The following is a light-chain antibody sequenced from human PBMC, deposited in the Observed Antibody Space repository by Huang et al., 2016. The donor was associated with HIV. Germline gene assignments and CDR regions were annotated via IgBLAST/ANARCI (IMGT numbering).Light chain of an antibody. CDR1: QSVNNNY. J-gene: IGKJ1*01. V-gene: IGKV3-20*01. CDR3: QQYSSSSWT. CDR2: GAA. Sequence: EVVLTQSPGTLSLSPGERATLSCRASQSVNNNYLAWYQQKRGQSPRLLIYGAASRATGIPDRCSGSGSGTDFTLTINRLEPEDFAVYYCQQYSSSSWTFGQGTKVEIK.